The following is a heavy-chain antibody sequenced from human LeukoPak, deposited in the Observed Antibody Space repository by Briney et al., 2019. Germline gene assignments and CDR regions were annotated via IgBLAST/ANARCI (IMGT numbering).Heavy chain of an antibody. CDR1: GFTFSGYA. J-gene: IGHJ5*02. CDR3: ARVGPLQLDWFDP. D-gene: IGHD6-13*01. Sequence: GSLRLSCAASGFTFSGYAMSWVRQPPGKGLEWIGNIYYSASTYYNPSLKSRVTISVDTSKNQFSLKLTSVTASDTAVYYCARVGPLQLDWFDPWGQGTLVTVSS. CDR2: IYYSAST. V-gene: IGHV4-38-2*01.